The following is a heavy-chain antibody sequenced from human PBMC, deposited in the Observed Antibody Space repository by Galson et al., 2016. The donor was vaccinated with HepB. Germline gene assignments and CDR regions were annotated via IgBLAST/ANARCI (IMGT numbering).Heavy chain of an antibody. Sequence: SLRLSCAASGFTFDDYAMHWVRQAPGKGLEWVSGISWNSGSIGYADSVKGRFTISRDNAENSLYLQMNSLRAEDTALYYCAKDITLDYSNYRGSYYYYYMDVWGKGTTVTVSS. CDR1: GFTFDDYA. J-gene: IGHJ6*03. CDR3: AKDITLDYSNYRGSYYYYYMDV. CDR2: ISWNSGSI. V-gene: IGHV3-9*01. D-gene: IGHD4-11*01.